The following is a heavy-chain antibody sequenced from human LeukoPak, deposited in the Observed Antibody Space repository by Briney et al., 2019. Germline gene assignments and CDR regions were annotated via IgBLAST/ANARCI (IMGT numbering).Heavy chain of an antibody. V-gene: IGHV3-21*01. J-gene: IGHJ4*02. CDR2: ISSSSSYI. CDR1: GFTFSSYS. Sequence: PGGSPRLSCAASGFTFSSYSMNWVRQAPGKGLEWVSSISSSSSYIYYADSVKGRFTISRDNAKNSLYLQMNSLRAEDTAIYYCARDPRLEISGMVIDMLDYWGQGTLVTVSS. CDR3: ARDPRLEISGMVIDMLDY. D-gene: IGHD3-3*01.